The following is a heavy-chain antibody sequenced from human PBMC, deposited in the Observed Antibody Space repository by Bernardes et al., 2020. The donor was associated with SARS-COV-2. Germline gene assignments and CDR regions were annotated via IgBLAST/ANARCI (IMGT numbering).Heavy chain of an antibody. D-gene: IGHD4-17*01. CDR1: GFTFTNYA. V-gene: IGHV3-23*01. CDR3: AKDYGDYATARNWFDP. Sequence: GGSLRLSCARSGFTFTNYAMSWVREAPAEGREWVSTIRGRGDTAWYGDSAKGRFTISRDIPKNTVYLQMDSLRADDTAVYYCAKDYGDYATARNWFDPWGQGALVTVS. J-gene: IGHJ5*02. CDR2: IRGRGDTA.